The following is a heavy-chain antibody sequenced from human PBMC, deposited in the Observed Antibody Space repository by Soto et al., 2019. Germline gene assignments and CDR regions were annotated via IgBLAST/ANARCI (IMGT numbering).Heavy chain of an antibody. Sequence: SATLSLTCAFYGGSFSGYYWSWIRQPPGKGLEWIGEINHSGSTNYNPSLKSRVTISVDASKNQFSLKLSSVTATDTAVYYCVRHKDRNCFDPWGQGALVTVSS. V-gene: IGHV4-34*01. J-gene: IGHJ5*02. CDR3: VRHKDRNCFDP. CDR1: GGSFSGYY. CDR2: INHSGST.